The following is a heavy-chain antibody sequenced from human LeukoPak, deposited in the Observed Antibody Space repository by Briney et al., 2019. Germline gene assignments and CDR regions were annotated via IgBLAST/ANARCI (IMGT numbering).Heavy chain of an antibody. Sequence: GGSLRLSCAASGFTFSSYDMSWVRQAPGKGLEWVSGISGSGSSTYYADSVKGRFTISRDNSKNTLYLQMNSLRAEDTAVYYCAKDDYYGSGPYGPWGQGTLVTVSS. CDR1: GFTFSSYD. D-gene: IGHD3-10*01. V-gene: IGHV3-23*01. CDR3: AKDDYYGSGPYGP. J-gene: IGHJ5*02. CDR2: ISGSGSST.